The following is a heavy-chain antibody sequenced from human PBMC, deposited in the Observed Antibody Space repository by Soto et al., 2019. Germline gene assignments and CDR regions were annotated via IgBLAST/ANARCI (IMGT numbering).Heavy chain of an antibody. V-gene: IGHV1-18*01. CDR3: AREPTPSIAVANWFDP. CDR2: ISAYNGNT. D-gene: IGHD6-19*01. CDR1: GYTFTSYG. J-gene: IGHJ5*02. Sequence: GASVKVSCKASGYTFTSYGISLVRQAPGQGLEWMGWISAYNGNTNYAQKLQGRVTMTTDTSTSTAYMELRSLRSDDTAVYYCAREPTPSIAVANWFDPWGQGTLVTVSS.